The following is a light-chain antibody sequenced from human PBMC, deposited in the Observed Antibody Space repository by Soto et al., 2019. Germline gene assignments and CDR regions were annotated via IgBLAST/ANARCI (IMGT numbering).Light chain of an antibody. CDR3: AAWDDSLSGHYV. Sequence: QSVVTQPPSASVTPGQRVTISCSGSSSNIGSNTVNWYQQLPGTAPKLLIYSNNQRPSGVPDRFSGSKSGTSASLAISGLQSEDEADYYCAAWDDSLSGHYVFGTGTKVTVL. CDR1: SSNIGSNT. V-gene: IGLV1-44*01. J-gene: IGLJ1*01. CDR2: SNN.